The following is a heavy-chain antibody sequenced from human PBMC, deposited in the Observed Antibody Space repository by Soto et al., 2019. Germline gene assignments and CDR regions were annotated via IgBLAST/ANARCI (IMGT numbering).Heavy chain of an antibody. CDR2: IYSGVST. V-gene: IGHV3-66*01. CDR3: ARGWWAHFDY. CDR1: GFTVSSNY. J-gene: IGHJ4*02. D-gene: IGHD2-15*01. Sequence: EVQLVESGGGLVQPGGSLSLSCAASGFTVSSNYMNWVRQAPGKGLGWVSVIYSGVSTYYADSVKGRFTISRDNSKNTLYLQMNTLRAEDTAVYYCARGWWAHFDYWGQGTLVTVSS.